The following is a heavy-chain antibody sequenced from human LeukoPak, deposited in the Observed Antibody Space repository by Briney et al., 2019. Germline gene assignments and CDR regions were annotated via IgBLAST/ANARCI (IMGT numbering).Heavy chain of an antibody. V-gene: IGHV4-59*01. CDR1: GGSISSYY. J-gene: IGHJ4*02. CDR2: IYYSGST. CDR3: ARDKSGVFDC. D-gene: IGHD3-3*01. Sequence: SETLSLTCTVSGGSISSYYWSWIRQPPGKGLEWIGYIYYSGSTNYNPSLKSRVTISVDTSKNQFSLKLSSVTAADTAVYYCARDKSGVFDCWGQGTLVTVSS.